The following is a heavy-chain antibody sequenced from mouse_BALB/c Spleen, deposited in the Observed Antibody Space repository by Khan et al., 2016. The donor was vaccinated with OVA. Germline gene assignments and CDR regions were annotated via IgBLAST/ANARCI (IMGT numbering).Heavy chain of an antibody. Sequence: QIQLVQSGPELKKPGETVKISCKASGYTFTIYGMNWVRQAPGKGLKWMGWINTYTGEPTYADAFKGRFAFSLENSASTAFLQINNLKNEDTATYFCARVGYNGTMDYWGQGTSVTVSS. D-gene: IGHD2-14*01. CDR2: INTYTGEP. CDR1: GYTFTIYG. V-gene: IGHV9-3-1*01. CDR3: ARVGYNGTMDY. J-gene: IGHJ4*01.